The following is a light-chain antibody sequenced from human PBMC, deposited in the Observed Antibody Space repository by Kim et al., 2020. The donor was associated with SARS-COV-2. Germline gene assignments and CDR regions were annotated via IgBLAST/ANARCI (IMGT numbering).Light chain of an antibody. CDR2: GNS. V-gene: IGLV1-40*01. CDR3: QSYDSSLTVV. J-gene: IGLJ2*01. CDR1: SSNIGAGYD. Sequence: QPVLTQPPSVSGAPGQRVTISCTGSSSNIGAGYDVHWYQQLPATAPNLLIYGNSNRPSGVPDRFSGSKSGTSATLAITGLQAEDEADYYCQSYDSSLTVVFGGGTQLTVL.